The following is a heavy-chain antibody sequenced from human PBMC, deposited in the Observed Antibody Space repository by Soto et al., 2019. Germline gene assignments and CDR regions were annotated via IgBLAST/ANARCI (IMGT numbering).Heavy chain of an antibody. D-gene: IGHD3-9*01. CDR3: ARAFSSYYDIGTGYSGYYYYYMDV. CDR2: ISSSGSTI. V-gene: IGHV3-11*01. Sequence: SLRLSCAASGFTFSDYYMSWIRQAPGKGLEWVSYISSSGSTIYYADSVKGRFTISRDNAKNSLYLQMNSLRAEDTAVYYCARAFSSYYDIGTGYSGYYYYYMDVWGKGTTVTVSS. CDR1: GFTFSDYY. J-gene: IGHJ6*03.